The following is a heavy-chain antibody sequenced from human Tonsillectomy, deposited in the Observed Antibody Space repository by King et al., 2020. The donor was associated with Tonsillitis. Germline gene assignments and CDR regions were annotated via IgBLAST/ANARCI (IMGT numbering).Heavy chain of an antibody. CDR3: ARVGYGDYGLDY. CDR2: IYHSGST. J-gene: IGHJ4*02. CDR1: GYSISSGYY. Sequence: HLQESGPGLVKPSETLSLTCAVSGYSISSGYYWGWIRQPPGKGLEWIGSIYHSGSTYYNPSLKSRVTISVDTSKNQFSLKLSSVTAADTAVYYCARVGYGDYGLDYWGQGTLVTVSS. V-gene: IGHV4-38-2*01. D-gene: IGHD4-17*01.